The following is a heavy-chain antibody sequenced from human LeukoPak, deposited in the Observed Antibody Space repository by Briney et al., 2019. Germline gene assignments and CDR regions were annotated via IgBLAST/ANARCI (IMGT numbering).Heavy chain of an antibody. J-gene: IGHJ6*02. CDR1: GFTVSTDY. CDR2: IYGGGIT. V-gene: IGHV3-66*01. CDR3: ARDRKPARCGMDV. Sequence: GGSLRLSCAASGFTVSTDYMSWVRQAPGKGLEWVSVIYGGGITYYADSVKGRFTISRDNSKNMLYLQMNSLRAEDTAVYYCARDRKPARCGMDVWGQGTTVTVSS.